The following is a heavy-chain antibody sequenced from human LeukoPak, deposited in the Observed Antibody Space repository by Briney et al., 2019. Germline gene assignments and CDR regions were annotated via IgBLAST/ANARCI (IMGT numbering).Heavy chain of an antibody. V-gene: IGHV3-23*01. CDR2: ISGSGANT. D-gene: IGHD3-22*01. CDR1: GFTFSSYV. Sequence: PGGCLRLSCAASGFTFSSYVMSWVRQAPGKGLEWVSAISGSGANTYYADSVKGRFAISRDNSKNTLYLQMNSLRAEDTAVYYCAKDTPVAYYYGSSGYPGDVWGKGTTVSVSS. CDR3: AKDTPVAYYYGSSGYPGDV. J-gene: IGHJ6*04.